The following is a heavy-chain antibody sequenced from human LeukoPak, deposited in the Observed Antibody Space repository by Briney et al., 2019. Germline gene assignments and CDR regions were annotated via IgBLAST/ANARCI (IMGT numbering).Heavy chain of an antibody. Sequence: PSETLSLTCTVSGGSISSNAYYWGWIRQPPGKGLEWFGSIYYSGSTYNNPSPTSRVTLSVDTSKNQFSLKLSAVTAADTAVYYCARGYDYVWDWGQGTLVTVSS. J-gene: IGHJ4*02. CDR3: ARGYDYVWD. CDR1: GGSISSNAYY. CDR2: IYYSGST. V-gene: IGHV4-39*02. D-gene: IGHD3-16*01.